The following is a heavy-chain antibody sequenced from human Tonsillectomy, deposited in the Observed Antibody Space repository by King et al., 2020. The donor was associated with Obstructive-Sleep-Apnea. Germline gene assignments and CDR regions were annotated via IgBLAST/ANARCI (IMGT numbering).Heavy chain of an antibody. CDR2: IKSKTDGGTI. CDR3: STGAKGRGMDV. Sequence: VQLVESGGGLVKPGGSLRLSCAASGFSFSNAWMSWVRQAPGEGLEWVGRIKSKTDGGTIEYAAPVKGRFTISRDDSKNTLYLQMNSLKTEDTAVYYCSTGAKGRGMDVWGQGTTVTVSS. J-gene: IGHJ6*02. V-gene: IGHV3-15*01. CDR1: GFSFSNAW. D-gene: IGHD2-15*01.